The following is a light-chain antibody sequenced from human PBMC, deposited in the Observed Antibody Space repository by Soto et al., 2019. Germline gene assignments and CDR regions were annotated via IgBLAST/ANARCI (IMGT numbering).Light chain of an antibody. CDR2: GAS. CDR1: QSFSSN. V-gene: IGKV3-15*01. Sequence: EIVMTQSPATLSVSPGERATLSCRASQSFSSNLAWYQQKPGQAPRLLIYGASTRATGIPARFSGSGSGTEFTLTISSLQSEDFAVCYCQQYNNWLGTFGQGTKVEIK. CDR3: QQYNNWLGT. J-gene: IGKJ1*01.